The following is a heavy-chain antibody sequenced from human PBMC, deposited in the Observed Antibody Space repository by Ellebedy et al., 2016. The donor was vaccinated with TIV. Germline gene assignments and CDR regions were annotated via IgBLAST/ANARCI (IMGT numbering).Heavy chain of an antibody. CDR3: AKDYTDHDAFDI. V-gene: IGHV3-23*01. CDR1: GFTFSGFG. Sequence: PGGSLRLSCAASGFTFSGFGINWVRQAPGKGLEWFSAISYIGGTTYYADSVKGRFTISRDNSRNTLYLQMNSLRAEDTAVYYCAKDYTDHDAFDIWGQGTKVTVSS. CDR2: ISYIGGTT. J-gene: IGHJ3*02.